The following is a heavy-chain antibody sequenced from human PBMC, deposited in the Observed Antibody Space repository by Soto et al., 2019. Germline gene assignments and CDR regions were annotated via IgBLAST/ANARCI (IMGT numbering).Heavy chain of an antibody. D-gene: IGHD1-26*01. V-gene: IGHV1-46*01. J-gene: IGHJ2*01. CDR2: INPSGGTT. Sequence: QVQLVQSGAEVKKPGASVKVSCKASGYTFTSYYMHWVRQAPGQGLEWMGIINPSGGTTNYAQKFQGRVTLTRDTSTSTVYMELSSLRSEDTAVYYFARDVERLGFQFDLWGRGTLVTISS. CDR1: GYTFTSYY. CDR3: ARDVERLGFQFDL.